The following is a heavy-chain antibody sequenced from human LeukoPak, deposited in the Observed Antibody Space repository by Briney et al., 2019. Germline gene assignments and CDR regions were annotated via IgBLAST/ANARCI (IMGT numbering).Heavy chain of an antibody. J-gene: IGHJ6*02. Sequence: ASVKVSCKASGYTFTCYYMHWVRQAPGQGLEWMGRINPNSGGTNYAQKFQGRVTMTRDTSISTAYMELSSLRSEDTAVYYCAQTYCGGDCYSTPGYYGMDVWGQGTTVTVSS. CDR3: AQTYCGGDCYSTPGYYGMDV. D-gene: IGHD2-21*02. CDR1: GYTFTCYY. V-gene: IGHV1-2*06. CDR2: INPNSGGT.